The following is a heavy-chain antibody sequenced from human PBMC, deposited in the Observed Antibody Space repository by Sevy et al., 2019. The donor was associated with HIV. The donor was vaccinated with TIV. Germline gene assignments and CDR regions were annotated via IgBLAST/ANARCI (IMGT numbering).Heavy chain of an antibody. CDR3: AGYCTSTSCYMPAPN. CDR2: ISSSSSTI. Sequence: GESLKISCAASGFTFSSSSMNWVRQAPGKGLEWVTYISSSSSTIYYADSVKGRFTISRDNAKNSLYLQMNSLRDEDTAVYYCAGYCTSTSCYMPAPNWGQGTLVTVSS. V-gene: IGHV3-48*02. CDR1: GFTFSSSS. J-gene: IGHJ4*02. D-gene: IGHD2-2*01.